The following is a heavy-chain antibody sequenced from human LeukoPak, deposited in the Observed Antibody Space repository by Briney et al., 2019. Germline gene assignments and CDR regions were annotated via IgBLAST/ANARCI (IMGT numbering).Heavy chain of an antibody. D-gene: IGHD3-3*01. J-gene: IGHJ3*02. CDR2: IYYSGST. V-gene: IGHV4-39*01. CDR3: ARSETGGFWSGQDPDAFDI. CDR1: GGSISSSSYY. Sequence: PSETLSLTCTVSGGSISSSSYYWGWIRQPPGKGLEWIGSIYYSGSTYYNPSLKSRVTISVDTSKNQFSLKLSSVTAADTAVYYCARSETGGFWSGQDPDAFDIWGQGTMATVSS.